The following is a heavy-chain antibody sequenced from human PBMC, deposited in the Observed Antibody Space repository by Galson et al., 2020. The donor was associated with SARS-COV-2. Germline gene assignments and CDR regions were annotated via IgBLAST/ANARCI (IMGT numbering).Heavy chain of an antibody. D-gene: IGHD6-13*01. CDR2: IRSKTYGRTT. V-gene: IGHV3-49*03. Sequence: GESLKISCTASGFTFDDYAMGWFRQGPGKGLEWVSFIRSKTYGRTTEYAASVKGRFTISRDDSKSIVYLEMNSLTTEDTGVYYCTRDRGAAGSTAGYWSQGTQVTVSS. J-gene: IGHJ4*02. CDR1: GFTFDDYA. CDR3: TRDRGAAGSTAGY.